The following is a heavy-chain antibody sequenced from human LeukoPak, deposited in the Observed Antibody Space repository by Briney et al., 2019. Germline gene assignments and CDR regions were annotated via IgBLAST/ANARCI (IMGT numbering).Heavy chain of an antibody. CDR2: IRSSGGAI. V-gene: IGHV3-48*03. CDR1: GFTFSAYE. CDR3: SRASDIYHSPFDY. D-gene: IGHD2/OR15-2a*01. J-gene: IGHJ4*02. Sequence: GGSLRLSCAASGFTFSAYEMNCVRQAPGKGLEWISYIRSSGGAIYYADSVKGRFAISRDNPKNSLYLQMNSLRAEDTAVYYCSRASDIYHSPFDYWGQGTLVTVSS.